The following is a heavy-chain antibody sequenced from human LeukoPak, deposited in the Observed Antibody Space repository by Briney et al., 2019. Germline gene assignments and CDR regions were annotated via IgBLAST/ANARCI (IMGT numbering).Heavy chain of an antibody. CDR1: GGPISSSSYY. D-gene: IGHD1-26*01. CDR2: IYYSGST. Sequence: SETLSLTCTVSGGPISSSSYYWGWIRQPPGKELEWIGSIYYSGSTYYNPSLKSRVIISVDTSKNQFSLKLSSVTAADTAVYYCARRFSGRYEYWGQGTLVTVSS. CDR3: ARRFSGRYEY. V-gene: IGHV4-39*01. J-gene: IGHJ4*02.